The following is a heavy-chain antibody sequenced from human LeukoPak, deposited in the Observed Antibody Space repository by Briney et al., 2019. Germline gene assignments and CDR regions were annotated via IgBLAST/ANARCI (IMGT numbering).Heavy chain of an antibody. CDR3: ARAVWDSSGHLFDY. CDR2: ISGSSSYI. CDR1: GFTFSSYS. D-gene: IGHD3-22*01. Sequence: GGSLRLSCAASGFTFSSYSMNWVRQAPGKGLEWVSSISGSSSYIYYADSVKGRSTISRDNAKNSLYLQMNSLRAEDTAVYYCARAVWDSSGHLFDYWGQGTLVTVSS. J-gene: IGHJ4*02. V-gene: IGHV3-21*01.